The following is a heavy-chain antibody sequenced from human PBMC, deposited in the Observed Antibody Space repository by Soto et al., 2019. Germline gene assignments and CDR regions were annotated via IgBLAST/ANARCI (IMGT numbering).Heavy chain of an antibody. V-gene: IGHV1-18*01. D-gene: IGHD2-15*01. CDR1: GYTFTSYG. J-gene: IGHJ6*02. Sequence: ASVKVSCKASGYTFTSYGISWVRQAPGQGLEWMGWISAYNGNTNYAQKLQGRVTMTTDTSTSTAYMELRSLRSDDTAVYYCAREMDIVVVVAATHYCYGMDVWGQGTTVTVSS. CDR3: AREMDIVVVVAATHYCYGMDV. CDR2: ISAYNGNT.